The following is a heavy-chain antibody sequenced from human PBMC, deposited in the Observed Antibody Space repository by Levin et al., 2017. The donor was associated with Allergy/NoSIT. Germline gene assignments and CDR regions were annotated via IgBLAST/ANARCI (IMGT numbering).Heavy chain of an antibody. J-gene: IGHJ6*02. CDR1: GYTFTSYG. CDR2: ISAYNGNT. Sequence: ASVKVSCKASGYTFTSYGISWVRQAPGQGLEWMGWISAYNGNTNYAQKLQGRVTMTTDTSTSTAYMELRSLRSDDTAVYYCARRASYCISTSCPYYYYYGMDVWGQGTTVTVSS. CDR3: ARRASYCISTSCPYYYYYGMDV. V-gene: IGHV1-18*01. D-gene: IGHD2-2*01.